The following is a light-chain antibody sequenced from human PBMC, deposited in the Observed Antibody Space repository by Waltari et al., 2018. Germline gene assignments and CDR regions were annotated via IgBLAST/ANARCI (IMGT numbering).Light chain of an antibody. J-gene: IGKJ4*01. V-gene: IGKV2-28*01. CDR2: LGS. Sequence: EIVMTQSPLSLPVTAGEPASISCRSSQSLLYSNGNNHLDWHLQKPGQSPQLLIYLGSNRAPGVPDRFSGSGSGTDFTLKISRVEAEDVGVYYCMQTLQTPLTFGGGTKLEI. CDR1: QSLLYSNGNNH. CDR3: MQTLQTPLT.